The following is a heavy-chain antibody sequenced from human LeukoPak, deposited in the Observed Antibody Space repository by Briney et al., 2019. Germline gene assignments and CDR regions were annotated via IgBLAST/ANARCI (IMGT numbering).Heavy chain of an antibody. V-gene: IGHV1-2*02. CDR2: INPNSGFT. CDR1: GYPLTGYY. Sequence: ASVKVSCKASGYPLTGYYLHWVRQDPGQGLEWMGWINPNSGFTNYAQKFPGRVTMTRDTSISTAYMELSRRRSDDTAVYYCARLADCSSSSCRSFDYWGQGTLVTVSS. D-gene: IGHD2-2*01. CDR3: ARLADCSSSSCRSFDY. J-gene: IGHJ4*02.